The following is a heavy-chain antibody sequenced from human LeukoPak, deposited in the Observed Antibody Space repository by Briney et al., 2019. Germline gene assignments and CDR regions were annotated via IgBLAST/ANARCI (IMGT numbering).Heavy chain of an antibody. D-gene: IGHD2-2*01. V-gene: IGHV4-39*01. CDR2: IYYSGST. CDR1: GFTFSSYSMN. Sequence: PGGSLRLSCAASGFTFSSYSMNWVRQPPGKGLEWIGSIYYSGSTYYNPSLKSRVTISVDTSKNQFSLKLSSVTAADTAVYYCARSGYCSSTSCYWYYYYYYGMDVWGQGTTVTVSS. J-gene: IGHJ6*02. CDR3: ARSGYCSSTSCYWYYYYYYGMDV.